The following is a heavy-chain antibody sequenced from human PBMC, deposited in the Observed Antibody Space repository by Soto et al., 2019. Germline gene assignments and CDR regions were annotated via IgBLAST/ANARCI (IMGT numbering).Heavy chain of an antibody. CDR3: ARDSRSPSGSYRYGMDV. Sequence: GASVKVSCKASGYTFTSYGISWVRQAPGQGLEWMGWISAYNGNTNYAQKLQGRVTMTTDTSTSTAYMELRSLRSDDTAVYYCARDSRSPSGSYRYGMDVWGQGTTVTVSS. CDR2: ISAYNGNT. J-gene: IGHJ6*02. CDR1: GYTFTSYG. D-gene: IGHD1-26*01. V-gene: IGHV1-18*01.